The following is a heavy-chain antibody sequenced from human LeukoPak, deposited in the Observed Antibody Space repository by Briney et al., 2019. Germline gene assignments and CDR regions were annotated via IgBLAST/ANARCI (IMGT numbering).Heavy chain of an antibody. CDR2: ISDIGSI. D-gene: IGHD2/OR15-2a*01. J-gene: IGHJ4*02. CDR3: AGHHPRNTVDF. CDR1: GGSISSYY. Sequence: SETLSVICTVSGGSISSYYWSWIRQPPGNGLEWIAYISDIGSINYNPSLKSRVTISLDTSKSQFSLKLSSVTAADTAVYYCAGHHPRNTVDFWGQGTLVTVSS. V-gene: IGHV4-59*08.